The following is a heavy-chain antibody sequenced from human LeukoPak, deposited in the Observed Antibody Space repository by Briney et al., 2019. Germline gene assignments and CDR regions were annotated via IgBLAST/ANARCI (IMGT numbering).Heavy chain of an antibody. V-gene: IGHV4-59*12. CDR3: ARRREVVVPAAIGYYFDY. Sequence: SETLSLTCSVSGASINTFSCNWFRQPPGKGLEWIGYFSASGNTKYSPSLKSRVTISVDTSKNQFSLKLSSVTAADTAVYYCARRREVVVPAAIGYYFDYWGQGTLVTVSS. CDR2: FSASGNT. CDR1: GASINTFS. D-gene: IGHD2-2*02. J-gene: IGHJ4*02.